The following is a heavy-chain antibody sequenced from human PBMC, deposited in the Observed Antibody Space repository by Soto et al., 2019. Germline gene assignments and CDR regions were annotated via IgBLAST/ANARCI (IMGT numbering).Heavy chain of an antibody. CDR2: ISSSSSYI. Sequence: KPGGSLRLSCAASGFTFSSYSMNWVRQAPGKGLEWVSSISSSSSYIYYADSVKGRFTISRDNAKNSLYLQMNSLRAEDTAVYYCAREMRGSGSYYKELNYWGQGTLVTVSS. J-gene: IGHJ4*02. CDR1: GFTFSSYS. V-gene: IGHV3-21*01. D-gene: IGHD3-10*01. CDR3: AREMRGSGSYYKELNY.